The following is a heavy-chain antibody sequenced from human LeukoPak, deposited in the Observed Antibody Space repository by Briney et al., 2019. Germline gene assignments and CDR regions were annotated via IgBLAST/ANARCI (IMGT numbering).Heavy chain of an antibody. D-gene: IGHD6-13*01. V-gene: IGHV3-48*04. CDR1: GFTFSSYS. J-gene: IGHJ4*02. CDR3: ARTSSSWYFLVDY. CDR2: ISSSSSTI. Sequence: GGSLRLSCAAPGFTFSSYSMNWVRQAPGKGLEWVSYISSSSSTIYYADSVKGRFTISRDNAKNSLYLQMNSLRAEDTAVYYCARTSSSWYFLVDYWGQGTLVTVSS.